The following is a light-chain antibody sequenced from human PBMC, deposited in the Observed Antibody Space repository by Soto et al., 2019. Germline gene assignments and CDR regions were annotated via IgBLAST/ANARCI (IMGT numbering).Light chain of an antibody. CDR2: EGS. CDR1: SSDVGSYNF. CDR3: CSYAGSSTWV. J-gene: IGLJ3*02. Sequence: QSVLTQPASVSGSPGQSITISCTGTSSDVGSYNFVSWYQQHPGKAPKLMIYEGSERPSGVSNRFSGSKSGNTASLTISGLQADDEADYYCCSYAGSSTWVFGGGTKLTVL. V-gene: IGLV2-23*01.